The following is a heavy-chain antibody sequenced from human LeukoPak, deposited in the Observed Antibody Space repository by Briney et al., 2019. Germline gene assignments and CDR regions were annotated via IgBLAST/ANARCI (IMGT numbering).Heavy chain of an antibody. Sequence: GGSLRLSCAASGFNLRNYVMSWVRQAPGEGLEWVSRISGSGGSAYYAASVKGRFTISRDNSKNTLFLQMNSLRAEDTAVYYCAKDHLTYYYDSSGYYDYWGQGTLVTVSS. D-gene: IGHD3-22*01. CDR1: GFNLRNYV. V-gene: IGHV3-23*01. J-gene: IGHJ4*02. CDR2: ISGSGGSA. CDR3: AKDHLTYYYDSSGYYDY.